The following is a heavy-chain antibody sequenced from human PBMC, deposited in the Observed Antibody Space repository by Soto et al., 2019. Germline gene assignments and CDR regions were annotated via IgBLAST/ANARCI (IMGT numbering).Heavy chain of an antibody. D-gene: IGHD1-26*01. CDR1: GGSINNYY. J-gene: IGHJ4*02. CDR3: ARRYGGNFDY. CDR2: IYYSGST. V-gene: IGHV4-59*01. Sequence: SETLSLTCTVSGGSINNYYWSWIRQPPGKGLEWIGYIYYSGSTNYNPSLKSRVTISVDTSKNQFSLKLSSVTAADTAVYFCARRYGGNFDYWGQGTLVTVSS.